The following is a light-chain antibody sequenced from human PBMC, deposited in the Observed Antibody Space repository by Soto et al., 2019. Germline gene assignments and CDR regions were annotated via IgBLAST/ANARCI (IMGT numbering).Light chain of an antibody. CDR2: SYN. V-gene: IGLV1-44*01. Sequence: QSVLTQPPSASGTPGQRVTISCSGSSSNIGRNSVNWYQHLPGTAPKLLIYSYNQRPSGVPDRFSGSRSDTSASLAISGRQSEDEAEYYCTSWDDNLSGHVFGGGTKPTVL. CDR1: SSNIGRNS. CDR3: TSWDDNLSGHV. J-gene: IGLJ2*01.